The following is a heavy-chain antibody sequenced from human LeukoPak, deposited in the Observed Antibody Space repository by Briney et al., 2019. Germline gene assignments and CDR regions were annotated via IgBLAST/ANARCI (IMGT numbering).Heavy chain of an antibody. V-gene: IGHV1-18*01. CDR2: ISAYNGNT. J-gene: IGHJ6*03. Sequence: ASVKVSCKASGYTFTSYGISWVRQAPGQGLEWMGWISAYNGNTSYAQKFQGRVTMTRDTSTSTVYMELSSLRSEDPAVYYCARGSLGPEPRITMVRGRYYMDVWGKGTTVTISS. CDR3: ARGSLGPEPRITMVRGRYYMDV. D-gene: IGHD3-10*01. CDR1: GYTFTSYG.